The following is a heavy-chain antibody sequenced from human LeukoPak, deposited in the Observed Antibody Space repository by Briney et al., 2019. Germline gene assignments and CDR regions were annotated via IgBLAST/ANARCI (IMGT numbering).Heavy chain of an antibody. CDR3: ARDRGYYDSSGYYAFDI. CDR1: GGSISSYY. D-gene: IGHD3-22*01. Sequence: SETLSLTCTVSGGSISSYYWSWIRQPPGKGLEWIGYIYYSGSTNYNPSLKSRVTISVDTSKNQFSLKLSSVTAADTAVYYCARDRGYYDSSGYYAFDIWGQGTMVTVSS. J-gene: IGHJ3*02. V-gene: IGHV4-59*01. CDR2: IYYSGST.